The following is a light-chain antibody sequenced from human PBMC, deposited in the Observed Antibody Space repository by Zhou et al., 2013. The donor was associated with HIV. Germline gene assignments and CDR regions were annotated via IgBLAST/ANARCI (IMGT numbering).Light chain of an antibody. CDR3: QQYGSSPGVT. V-gene: IGKV3-20*01. J-gene: IGKJ4*01. CDR1: QSVSSSY. CDR2: GAS. Sequence: EIVLTQSPGTLSLSPGERATLSCRASQSVSSSYLAWYQQKPGQAPRLLIYGASSRATGIPDRFSGSGSGTDFTLTISRLEPEDFAVYYCQQYGSSPGVTFGGG.